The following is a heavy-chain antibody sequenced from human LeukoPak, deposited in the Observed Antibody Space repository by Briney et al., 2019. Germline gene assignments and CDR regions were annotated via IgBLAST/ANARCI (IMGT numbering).Heavy chain of an antibody. CDR3: AKVYGVGGYCSGGSCYYPNWFDP. Sequence: TGGSLRLSCAASGFTFSSYAMRWVRQAPGKGLEWVSAISGSGGSTYYADSVKGRFTISRDNSKNTLYLQMNSLRAEDTAVYYCAKVYGVGGYCSGGSCYYPNWFDPWGQGTLVTVSS. D-gene: IGHD2-15*01. V-gene: IGHV3-23*01. CDR1: GFTFSSYA. J-gene: IGHJ5*02. CDR2: ISGSGGST.